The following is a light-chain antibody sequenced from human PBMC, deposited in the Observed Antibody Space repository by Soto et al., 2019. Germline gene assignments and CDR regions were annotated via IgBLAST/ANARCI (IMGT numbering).Light chain of an antibody. Sequence: EIVLTQSPGTLSLSPGERATLSCRTSQSVSGTSLAWYQQKPGQAPRLRIYGASSRATGIPDRFSGSGSGTDFTLTISRLEPEDSAVYYCQEYGGSRTFGQGTKVEVK. J-gene: IGKJ1*01. CDR1: QSVSGTS. CDR2: GAS. V-gene: IGKV3-20*01. CDR3: QEYGGSRT.